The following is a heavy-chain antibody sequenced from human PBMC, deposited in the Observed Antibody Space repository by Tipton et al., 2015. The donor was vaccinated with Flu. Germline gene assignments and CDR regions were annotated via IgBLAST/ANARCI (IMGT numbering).Heavy chain of an antibody. D-gene: IGHD7-27*01. CDR3: ASLTGDDY. CDR1: GFIFSSYE. J-gene: IGHJ4*02. Sequence: SLRLSCAASGFIFSSYEMNWVRQAPGKGLEWLSYISSSGSTISYADSVSGRFTISRDNAKNSLYLQLNSLRAEDTAVYYCASLTGDDYWGQGDLVTVSS. CDR2: ISSSGSTI. V-gene: IGHV3-48*03.